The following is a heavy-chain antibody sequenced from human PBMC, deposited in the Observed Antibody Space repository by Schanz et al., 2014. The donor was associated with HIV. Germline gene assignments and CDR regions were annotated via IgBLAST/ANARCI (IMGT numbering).Heavy chain of an antibody. Sequence: QVQLVESGGGVVQPGRSLRLSCAASGFTFSNFAMHWVRQAPGKGLEWAAVIWYDGSYKYYADSVKGRFTISRDNSENTLDLQMTSLRAEDTAVYYCARDRYRNGYFDYWGQGTLVTVSS. CDR3: ARDRYRNGYFDY. J-gene: IGHJ4*02. CDR2: IWYDGSYK. CDR1: GFTFSNFA. V-gene: IGHV3-33*01. D-gene: IGHD1-1*01.